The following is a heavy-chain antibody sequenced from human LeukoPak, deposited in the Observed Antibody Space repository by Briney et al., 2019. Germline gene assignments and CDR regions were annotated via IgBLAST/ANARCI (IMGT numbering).Heavy chain of an antibody. D-gene: IGHD2-2*01. CDR1: GFTFSSYW. V-gene: IGHV3-7*04. Sequence: PGGSLRFSCAASGFTFSSYWMTWVRQAPGKGLEWVANIKEDGTESFYVDSVKGRFTISRDNAKSSLFLQMNSLTDEDTAVYYCARVGSSRPFDNWGQGALVTVSS. J-gene: IGHJ4*02. CDR3: ARVGSSRPFDN. CDR2: IKEDGTES.